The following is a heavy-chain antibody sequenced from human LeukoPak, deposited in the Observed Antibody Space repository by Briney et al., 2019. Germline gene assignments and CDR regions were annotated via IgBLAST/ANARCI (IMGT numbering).Heavy chain of an antibody. V-gene: IGHV1-18*04. CDR2: ISAYNGNT. D-gene: IGHD6-19*01. J-gene: IGHJ5*02. CDR3: AREFPLDSSGIFDP. Sequence: REASVKVSCKASGYTFTSYGISWVRQAPGQGLEWMGWISAYNGNTNYAQKLQGRVTMTTDTSTSTAYMELRSLRSDDTAVYYCAREFPLDSSGIFDPWGQGTLVTVSS. CDR1: GYTFTSYG.